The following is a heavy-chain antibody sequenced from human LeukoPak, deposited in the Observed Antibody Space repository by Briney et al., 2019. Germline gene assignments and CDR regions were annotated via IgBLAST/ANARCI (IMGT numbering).Heavy chain of an antibody. CDR1: GGSFSGYY. Sequence: SETLSLTCAVYGGSFSGYYWSWIRQPPGKGLEWIGEINHSGSTNYNPSLKSRVTISVDTSKNQFSLKLSSVTAADTAVYYCASLNYYYDSSGYLHYFDYWGQGTLVTVSS. CDR2: INHSGST. D-gene: IGHD3-22*01. J-gene: IGHJ4*02. V-gene: IGHV4-34*01. CDR3: ASLNYYYDSSGYLHYFDY.